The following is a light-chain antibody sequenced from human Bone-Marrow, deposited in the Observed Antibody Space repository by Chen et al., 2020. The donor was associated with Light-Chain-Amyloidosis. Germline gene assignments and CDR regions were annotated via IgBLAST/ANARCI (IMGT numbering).Light chain of an antibody. V-gene: IGLV3-19*01. CDR1: SLRYYP. J-gene: IGLJ2*01. Sequence: SSELTQDPAVSVTLGQTVRIPCQGDSLRYYPATWYQQKPGQAPVLVISRNNNRPSEIPDRFSGSSSGNAASLTITGAQAEDEADYHCSSRDTTGNHLLFGGGTSLTVL. CDR3: SSRDTTGNHLL. CDR2: RNN.